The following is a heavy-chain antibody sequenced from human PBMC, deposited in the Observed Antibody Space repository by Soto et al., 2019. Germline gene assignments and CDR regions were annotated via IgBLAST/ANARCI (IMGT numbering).Heavy chain of an antibody. Sequence: KPSETLSLTCSVSGGSISDYYWSWIWQPPGKGLEWIGYIYYSGSTNYNPSLKSRVTISVDTSKNQFSLNLSSVTAADTAVYYCAAVRVAAPSHFDYWGQGTLVTVSS. CDR2: IYYSGST. CDR1: GGSISDYY. V-gene: IGHV4-59*01. D-gene: IGHD2-8*02. J-gene: IGHJ4*02. CDR3: AAVRVAAPSHFDY.